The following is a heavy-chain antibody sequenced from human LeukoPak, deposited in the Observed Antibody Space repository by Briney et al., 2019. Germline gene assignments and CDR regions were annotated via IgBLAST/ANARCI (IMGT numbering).Heavy chain of an antibody. V-gene: IGHV4-30-2*01. CDR3: ARDISGPPENWFDP. CDR1: GGSISSGGYY. J-gene: IGHJ5*02. Sequence: PSETLSLTCTVSGGSISSGGYYWSWIRQPPGKGLEWIGYIYHSGSTYYNPSLKSRVTISVDRSKNQFSLKLSSVTAADTAVYYCARDISGPPENWFDPWGQGTLVTVSS. CDR2: IYHSGST. D-gene: IGHD6-19*01.